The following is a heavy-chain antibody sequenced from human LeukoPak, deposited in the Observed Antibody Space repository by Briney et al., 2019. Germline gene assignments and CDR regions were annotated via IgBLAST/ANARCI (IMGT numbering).Heavy chain of an antibody. Sequence: GGSLRLSCAASGFTFSSYAMSWVRQAPGKGLEWVSAIIGSGGSTYYADSVKGRFTISRDNSKNTLFLQMNSLRAEDTAVYYCAKGSSGNYFDYWGQGTLVTVSS. CDR1: GFTFSSYA. CDR3: AKGSSGNYFDY. J-gene: IGHJ4*02. D-gene: IGHD3-22*01. CDR2: IIGSGGST. V-gene: IGHV3-23*01.